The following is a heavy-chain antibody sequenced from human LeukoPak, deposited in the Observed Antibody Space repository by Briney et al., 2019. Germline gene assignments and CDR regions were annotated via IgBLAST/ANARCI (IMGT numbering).Heavy chain of an antibody. CDR1: GVSISSYY. Sequence: SETLSLTCTVSGVSISSYYWSWIRQPPGKGLEWIGHIYYTGSTNYNPSLKSRVTISLDTSKNQFSLKLSSVTAADTAVYYCTRSLGVVIHGGMDVWGQGTTVTVSS. V-gene: IGHV4-59*01. J-gene: IGHJ6*02. CDR3: TRSLGVVIHGGMDV. CDR2: IYYTGST. D-gene: IGHD3-3*01.